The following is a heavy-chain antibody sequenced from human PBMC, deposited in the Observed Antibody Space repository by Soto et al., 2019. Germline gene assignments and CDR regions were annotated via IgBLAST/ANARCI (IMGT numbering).Heavy chain of an antibody. Sequence: GASVKVSCKASGYTFTSYGISWVRQASGQGLEWMGWISAYNGNTNYAQKLQGRVTMTTDTSTSTAYMELRSLRSDDTAVYFCAKPGEPRIAAAGAFWGQGTLVTVSS. V-gene: IGHV1-18*01. D-gene: IGHD6-13*01. CDR2: ISAYNGNT. J-gene: IGHJ4*02. CDR3: AKPGEPRIAAAGAF. CDR1: GYTFTSYG.